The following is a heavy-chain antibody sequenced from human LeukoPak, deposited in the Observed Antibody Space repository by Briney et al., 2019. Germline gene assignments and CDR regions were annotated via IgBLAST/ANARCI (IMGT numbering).Heavy chain of an antibody. CDR3: ATLRGGSSSGFDY. CDR1: GFTFSSYS. D-gene: IGHD6-6*01. V-gene: IGHV3-21*01. CDR2: ISISSSYI. J-gene: IGHJ4*02. Sequence: GGSLRLSCAASGFTFSSYSMNWVRQAPGKWLEWVSSISISSSYIYYADSVKGRFTISRDNAKNSLYLQMNSLRAEDTAVYYCATLRGGSSSGFDYWGQGTLVTVSS.